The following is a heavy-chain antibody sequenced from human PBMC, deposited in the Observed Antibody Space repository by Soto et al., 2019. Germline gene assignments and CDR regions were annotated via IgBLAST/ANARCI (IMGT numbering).Heavy chain of an antibody. Sequence: GESLKISCAASGFTFSDYYMSWIRQAPGKGLEWVSYISSSGSTIYYADSVKGRFTISRDNAKNSLYLQMNSLRAEDTAVYYCARVYSSSWYVFDYWGQGTLVTVSS. J-gene: IGHJ4*02. CDR2: ISSSGSTI. V-gene: IGHV3-11*01. CDR1: GFTFSDYY. CDR3: ARVYSSSWYVFDY. D-gene: IGHD6-13*01.